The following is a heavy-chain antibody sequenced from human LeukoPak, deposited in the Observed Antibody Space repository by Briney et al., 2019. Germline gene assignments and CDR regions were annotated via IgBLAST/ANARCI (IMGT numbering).Heavy chain of an antibody. J-gene: IGHJ4*02. D-gene: IGHD2-2*01. CDR2: ISGSGGST. Sequence: PGGSLRLSCAASGFTFSSYAMSWVRQAPRKGLEWVSAISGSGGSTYYADSVKGRFTISRDNSKNTLYLQMNSLRAEDTAVYYCAKETYIVVVPAAIFDYWGQGTLVTVSS. V-gene: IGHV3-23*01. CDR3: AKETYIVVVPAAIFDY. CDR1: GFTFSSYA.